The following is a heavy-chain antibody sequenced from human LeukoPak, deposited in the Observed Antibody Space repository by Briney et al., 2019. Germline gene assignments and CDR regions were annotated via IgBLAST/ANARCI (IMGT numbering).Heavy chain of an antibody. CDR2: ITGSSGSS. CDR3: AKDYSYGFDY. Sequence: GGSLRLSCAASGFTFSSYAMAWVRQAPRKGLEWISTITGSSGSSFYADSVKGRFTISRDNSKNTLYLQMNSLRAEDTAVYYCAKDYSYGFDYWGQGTLVTVSS. D-gene: IGHD5-18*01. CDR1: GFTFSSYA. J-gene: IGHJ4*02. V-gene: IGHV3-23*01.